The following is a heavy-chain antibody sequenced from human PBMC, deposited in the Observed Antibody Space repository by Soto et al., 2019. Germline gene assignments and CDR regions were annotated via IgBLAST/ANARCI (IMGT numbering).Heavy chain of an antibody. CDR1: GGSISSSSYY. J-gene: IGHJ4*02. CDR3: ARLRYYYDSSGYLYYFDY. V-gene: IGHV4-39*01. CDR2: IYYSGST. Sequence: QLQLQESGPGLVKPSETLSHTCTVSGGSISSSSYYWGWIRQPPGKGLEWIGSIYYSGSTYYNPSLKSRVTISVDTSKNQFSLKLSSVTAADTAVYYCARLRYYYDSSGYLYYFDYWGQGTLVTVSS. D-gene: IGHD3-22*01.